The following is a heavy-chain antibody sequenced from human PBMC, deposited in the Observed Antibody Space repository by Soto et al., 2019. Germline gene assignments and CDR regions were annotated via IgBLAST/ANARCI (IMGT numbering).Heavy chain of an antibody. V-gene: IGHV1-8*01. CDR2: MNPNSGNT. Sequence: VSVKVSCKAFGYTLTSYDIYWVRQATGQGLEWMGWMNPNSGNTGYAQKFQGRVTMTRNTSISTAYMELSSLRSEDTDVYYCARDLAGMDVWGQGTTVTVSS. CDR1: GYTLTSYD. J-gene: IGHJ6*02. CDR3: ARDLAGMDV.